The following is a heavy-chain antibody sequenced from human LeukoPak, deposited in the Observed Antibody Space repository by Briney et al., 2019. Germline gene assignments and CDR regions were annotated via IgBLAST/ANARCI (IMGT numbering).Heavy chain of an antibody. D-gene: IGHD6-13*01. J-gene: IGHJ4*02. CDR1: GFTFSSYW. Sequence: GGSLRLSCAASGFTFSSYWMHWVRQAPGKGLVWVSRINSDGSSTSYADSVKGRFTISRDNAKNTLYLQMNSLRAEDTAVYYCARAYSSSWYRGGFDYWGQGTLVTVSS. V-gene: IGHV3-74*01. CDR2: INSDGSST. CDR3: ARAYSSSWYRGGFDY.